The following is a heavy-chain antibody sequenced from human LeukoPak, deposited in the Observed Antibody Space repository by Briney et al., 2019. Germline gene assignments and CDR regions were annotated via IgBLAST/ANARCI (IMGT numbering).Heavy chain of an antibody. D-gene: IGHD3-22*01. Sequence: GSSVKVSCKASGGTFSSYAISWVRQAPGQGLEWMGGIIPIFGTANYAQKFQGRVTITTDESTSTAYMELSSLRSEDTAVYYCAAAPSSGYWLYYFDYWGQGTLVTVSS. CDR1: GGTFSSYA. J-gene: IGHJ4*02. CDR2: IIPIFGTA. V-gene: IGHV1-69*05. CDR3: AAAPSSGYWLYYFDY.